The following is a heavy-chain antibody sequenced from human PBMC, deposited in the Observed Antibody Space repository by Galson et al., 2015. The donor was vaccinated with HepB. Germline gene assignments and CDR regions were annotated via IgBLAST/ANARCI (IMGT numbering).Heavy chain of an antibody. V-gene: IGHV3-30*04. D-gene: IGHD3-22*01. Sequence: SLRLSCAASGFTFSSYAMHWVRQAPGKGLEWVAVISYDGSNKYYADSVKGRFTISRDNSKNTLYLQMNSLRAEDTAVYYCARDRDAHYYDSSGSPLDYWGQGTLVTVSS. CDR1: GFTFSSYA. CDR2: ISYDGSNK. CDR3: ARDRDAHYYDSSGSPLDY. J-gene: IGHJ4*02.